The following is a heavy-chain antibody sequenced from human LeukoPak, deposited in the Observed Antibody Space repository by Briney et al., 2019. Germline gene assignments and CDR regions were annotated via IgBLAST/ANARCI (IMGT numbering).Heavy chain of an antibody. J-gene: IGHJ5*02. D-gene: IGHD3-22*01. Sequence: GGSLRLSCAASGFTFSSYAMSWVRQAPGKGLERVSAISGSGGSTYYADSVKGRFTISRDNSKNTLYLQMNSLRAEDTAVYYCAKDTYDSSGYPQWFDPWGQGTLVTVSS. V-gene: IGHV3-23*01. CDR2: ISGSGGST. CDR1: GFTFSSYA. CDR3: AKDTYDSSGYPQWFDP.